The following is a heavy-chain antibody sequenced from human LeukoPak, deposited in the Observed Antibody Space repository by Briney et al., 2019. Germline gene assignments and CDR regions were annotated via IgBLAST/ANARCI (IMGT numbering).Heavy chain of an antibody. CDR2: ISSSSRYT. D-gene: IGHD6-6*01. CDR3: ARDLTTSSTAYFHH. J-gene: IGHJ1*01. V-gene: IGHV3-21*01. Sequence: GGSLRLSCTASGFTFSSYSMNWVRQAPGKGLEWVSSISSSSRYTYYADSVKGRFTISRDIGKNSLYLQMNSLRAEDTAVYYCARDLTTSSTAYFHHWGQGTLVTVSS. CDR1: GFTFSSYS.